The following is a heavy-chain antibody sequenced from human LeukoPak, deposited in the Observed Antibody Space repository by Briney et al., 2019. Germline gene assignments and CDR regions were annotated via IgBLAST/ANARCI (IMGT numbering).Heavy chain of an antibody. CDR2: IYHSGST. CDR3: ARRPPYPSRLNWFDP. J-gene: IGHJ5*02. CDR1: GYSISSGYY. Sequence: SETLSLTCTVSGYSISSGYYWGWIRQPPGKGLEWIGSIYHSGSTYYNPSLKSRVTISVDTSKNQFSLKLSSVTAAATAVYYCARRPPYPSRLNWFDPWGQGTLVTVSS. V-gene: IGHV4-38-2*02.